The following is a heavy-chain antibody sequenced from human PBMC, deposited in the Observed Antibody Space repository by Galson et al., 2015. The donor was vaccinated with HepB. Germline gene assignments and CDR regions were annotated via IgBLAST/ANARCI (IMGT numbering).Heavy chain of an antibody. V-gene: IGHV1-8*01. CDR1: GYTFTSYD. J-gene: IGHJ4*02. D-gene: IGHD3-22*01. CDR3: ARAPMRGYYDGSGYYSIDY. CDR2: MNPNSANT. Sequence: QSGAEVKRPGASVKVSCKASGYTFTSYDINWVRQATGQGLEWMGWMNPNSANTGYAQKFQGRVTMTRNTAVSTAYMELSSLTSEDTAVYYCARAPMRGYYDGSGYYSIDYWGQGTLVTVSS.